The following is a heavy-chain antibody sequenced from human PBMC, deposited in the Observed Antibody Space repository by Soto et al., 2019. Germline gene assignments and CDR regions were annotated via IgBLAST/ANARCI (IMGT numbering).Heavy chain of an antibody. J-gene: IGHJ6*02. CDR2: IWYDGSEK. CDR3: ARDRPAVAGKYYYYSGLDV. Sequence: QVHLVESGGGVVQPGRSLRLSCAASGSTFSRNGMHWVRQAPGKGLEWVAVIWYDGSEKYYADSVKGRFTISRDNSKNTLYLQMNSLRAEDTAVYYCARDRPAVAGKYYYYSGLDVWGQGTTVTVSS. D-gene: IGHD6-19*01. V-gene: IGHV3-33*01. CDR1: GSTFSRNG.